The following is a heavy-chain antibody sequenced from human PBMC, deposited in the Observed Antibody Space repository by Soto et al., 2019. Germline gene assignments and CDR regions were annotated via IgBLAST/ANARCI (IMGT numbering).Heavy chain of an antibody. CDR2: IRSKANSYAT. D-gene: IGHD3-9*01. CDR1: GFTFSSYA. CDR3: TTDLTDILPWDG. J-gene: IGHJ6*02. V-gene: IGHV3-73*01. Sequence: PGGSLRLSCAASGFTFSSYAMSWGRQASGKGLEWVGRIRSKANSYATAYAASVKGRLIISRDDSKNTAYLQMNSLETEDTAVYYCTTDLTDILPWDGCGQGITVTVAS.